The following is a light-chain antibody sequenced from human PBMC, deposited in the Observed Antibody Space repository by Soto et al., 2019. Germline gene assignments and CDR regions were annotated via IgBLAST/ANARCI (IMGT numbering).Light chain of an antibody. V-gene: IGLV2-18*01. CDR1: SSDVGDYAH. CDR3: SLYTSSSTWV. CDR2: DVT. J-gene: IGLJ3*02. Sequence: QSALTQPPSVSGSPGQSVTISCTVTSSDVGDYAHVSWYQQAPGTAPKLILFDVTNRPSGVPDRFSGSKSGNTPSLTIFGIQAEDEADYYCSLYTSSSTWVFGGGTKLTVI.